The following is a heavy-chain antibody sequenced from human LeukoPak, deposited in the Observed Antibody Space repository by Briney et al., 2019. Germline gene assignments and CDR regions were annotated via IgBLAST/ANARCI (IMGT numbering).Heavy chain of an antibody. CDR3: VREVYGSFDY. Sequence: GASVKVPCKASGYTFTTYGISWVRQAGGQRLEWMGWINPYNGNTNYAQKVQGRITMTTDTSTNTAYMELRSLRSDDTAVYYCVREVYGSFDYWGQGTLVTVSS. CDR1: GYTFTTYG. V-gene: IGHV1-18*01. D-gene: IGHD2/OR15-2a*01. J-gene: IGHJ4*02. CDR2: INPYNGNT.